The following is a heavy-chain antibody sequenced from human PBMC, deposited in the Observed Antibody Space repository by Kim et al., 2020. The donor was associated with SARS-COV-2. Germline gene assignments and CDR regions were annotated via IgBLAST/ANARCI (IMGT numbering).Heavy chain of an antibody. CDR2: INHSGST. D-gene: IGHD4-4*01. J-gene: IGHJ6*01. V-gene: IGHV4-34*01. CDR3: VGLYSNYFARGVHGMDV. Sequence: SETLSLTCAVYGGSFSGYYWSWIRQPPGKGLEWIGEINHSGSTNYNPSLKSRVTISVDTSKNQFSLKLSSVTAADTAVYYCVGLYSNYFARGVHGMDVWG. CDR1: GGSFSGYY.